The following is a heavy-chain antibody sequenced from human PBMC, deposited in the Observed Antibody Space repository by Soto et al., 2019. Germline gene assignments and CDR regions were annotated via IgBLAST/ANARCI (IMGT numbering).Heavy chain of an antibody. V-gene: IGHV3-21*01. Sequence: GGSLRLSCAASGFTFSSYSMSWVRQAPGKGLEWVSSISSSSSYIYYADSVKGRFTISRDNAKNSLYLQMNSLRAEDTAVYYCASHIITYYDFWSGYHHRISYYYYMDVWGKGTTVTVSS. CDR3: ASHIITYYDFWSGYHHRISYYYYMDV. D-gene: IGHD3-3*01. J-gene: IGHJ6*03. CDR2: ISSSSSYI. CDR1: GFTFSSYS.